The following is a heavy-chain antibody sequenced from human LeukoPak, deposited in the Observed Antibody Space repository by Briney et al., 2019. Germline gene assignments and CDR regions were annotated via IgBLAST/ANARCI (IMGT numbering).Heavy chain of an antibody. D-gene: IGHD3-10*01. CDR2: ISYDGSNK. V-gene: IGHV3-30*19. Sequence: GGSLRLSCAASGFTFSSYGMHWVRQAPGKGLEWVAVISYDGSNKYYADSVKGRFTISRDNSKNTLYLQMNSLRAEDTAVYYCARDYHRFGELLDLDYWGQGTLVTVSS. J-gene: IGHJ4*02. CDR1: GFTFSSYG. CDR3: ARDYHRFGELLDLDY.